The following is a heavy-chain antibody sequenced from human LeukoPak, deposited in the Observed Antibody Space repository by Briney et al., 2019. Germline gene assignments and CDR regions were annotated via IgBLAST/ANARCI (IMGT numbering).Heavy chain of an antibody. CDR1: GGTFSSYA. V-gene: IGHV1-69*04. Sequence: SVKDSCKTSGGTFSSYAISWVRQAPGQGLEWMGRIIPIFGIANYAQKFQGRVTITADKSTSTAYMELSSLRSEDTAVYYCARDSPPYCGGDCYPDYWGQGTLVTVSS. D-gene: IGHD2-21*02. J-gene: IGHJ4*02. CDR2: IIPIFGIA. CDR3: ARDSPPYCGGDCYPDY.